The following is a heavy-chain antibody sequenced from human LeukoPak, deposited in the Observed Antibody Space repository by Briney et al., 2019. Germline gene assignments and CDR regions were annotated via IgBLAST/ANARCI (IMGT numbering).Heavy chain of an antibody. CDR1: GGSISSSSYY. CDR2: IYYSGST. V-gene: IGHV4-39*01. J-gene: IGHJ4*02. CDR3: ARPLNYYDSSGYAN. Sequence: SETLSLTCTVSGGSISSSSYYWGWIRQPPGKGLEWIGSIYYSGSTYYNPSLKSRVTISVDTSKNQFSLKLSSVTAADTAVYYCARPLNYYDSSGYANWGQGTLVTVSS. D-gene: IGHD3-22*01.